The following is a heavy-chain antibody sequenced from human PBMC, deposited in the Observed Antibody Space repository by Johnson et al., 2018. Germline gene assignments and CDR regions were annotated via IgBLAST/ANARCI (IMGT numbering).Heavy chain of an antibody. CDR3: ARDTAMITFGGFIGDYMDV. CDR2: IYITGRT. J-gene: IGHJ6*03. CDR1: GGSIGSGNYY. D-gene: IGHD3-16*02. Sequence: QVQLQESGPGLVKPGQTLSLTCTVSGGSIGSGNYYWSWIRQPAGKWLEWIGRIYITGRTNYNPSLNGRITISVDTSKDQFSLKLSSVTAADTAVYYCARDTAMITFGGFIGDYMDVWGKGTTVTVSS. V-gene: IGHV4-61*02.